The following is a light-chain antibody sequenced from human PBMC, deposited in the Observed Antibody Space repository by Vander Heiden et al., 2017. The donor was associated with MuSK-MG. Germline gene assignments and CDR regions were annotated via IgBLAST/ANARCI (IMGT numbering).Light chain of an antibody. CDR3: QVWDSSRDLVV. J-gene: IGLJ2*01. CDR1: NIGSKT. Sequence: SYVLTPPPSVSAAPRQTASITCGGTNIGSKTMRWSQQKPGQSPLNVVYDDSARPSGIPERVSGSNSGNTATLTISRVEAGDDADYYCQVWDSSRDLVVFGGGTKLTVL. CDR2: DDS. V-gene: IGLV3-21*02.